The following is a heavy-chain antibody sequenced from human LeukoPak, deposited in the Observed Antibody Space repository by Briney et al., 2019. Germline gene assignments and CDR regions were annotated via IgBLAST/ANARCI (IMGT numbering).Heavy chain of an antibody. Sequence: SQTFSLTCAISGDSVSSNSAAWNWIRQSPSRGLEWLGRTHYRSKWSNDYAVSVKGRITINPDTSKNQFSLQLNYVTPEDTAIYYCARLVSGIGGVWNNRYFDYWGQGTLVTVSS. J-gene: IGHJ4*02. V-gene: IGHV6-1*01. CDR3: ARLVSGIGGVWNNRYFDY. D-gene: IGHD2-8*02. CDR2: THYRSKWSN. CDR1: GDSVSSNSAA.